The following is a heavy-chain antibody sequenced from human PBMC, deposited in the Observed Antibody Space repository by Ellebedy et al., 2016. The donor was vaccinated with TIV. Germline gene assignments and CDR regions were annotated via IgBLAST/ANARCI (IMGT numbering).Heavy chain of an antibody. CDR3: ARDMGTMVRGVYYYYGMDV. CDR1: GFTVSSNY. D-gene: IGHD3-10*01. J-gene: IGHJ6*02. V-gene: IGHV3-53*01. Sequence: GESLKISCAASGFTVSSNYMSWVRQAPGKGLEWVSVIYSGGSTYYADSVKGRFTISRDNSKNTLYLQMNSLRAEDTAVYYCARDMGTMVRGVYYYYGMDVWGQGTTVTVSS. CDR2: IYSGGST.